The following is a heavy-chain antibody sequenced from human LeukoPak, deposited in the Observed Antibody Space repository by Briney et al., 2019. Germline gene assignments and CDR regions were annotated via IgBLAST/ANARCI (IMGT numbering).Heavy chain of an antibody. CDR3: AKVLRYFDWLPFDY. CDR1: GFTFSSYE. CDR2: ISSGSTI. D-gene: IGHD3-9*01. J-gene: IGHJ4*02. V-gene: IGHV3-48*03. Sequence: GGSLRLSCAASGFTFSSYEMNWVRQAPGKGLEWVSYISSGSTIYYADSVKGRFTISRDNSKNTLYLQMNSLRAEDTAVYYCAKVLRYFDWLPFDYWGQGTLVTVSS.